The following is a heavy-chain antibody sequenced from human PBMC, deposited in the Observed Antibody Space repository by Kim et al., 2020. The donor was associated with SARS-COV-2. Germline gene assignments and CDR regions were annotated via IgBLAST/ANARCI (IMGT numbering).Heavy chain of an antibody. CDR2: ISWNSVSI. CDR1: GFTFGNYA. CDR3: ARRASRTLDYYYYGMDV. J-gene: IGHJ6*04. V-gene: IGHV3-9*01. D-gene: IGHD3-16*01. Sequence: GGSLRLSCAASGFTFGNYAMHWVRQAPGQGLEWVSGISWNSVSIIYADSVKGRFTISRDNAKNSLYLQMNSLRAEDTDLYYCARRASRTLDYYYYGMDVWGKGDTVPVSS.